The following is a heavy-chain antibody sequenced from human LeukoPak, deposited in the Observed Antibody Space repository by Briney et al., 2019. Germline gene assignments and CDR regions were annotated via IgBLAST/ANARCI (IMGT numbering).Heavy chain of an antibody. CDR1: GGSISSYC. Sequence: SETLSLTCTVSGGSISSYCWSWIRQPAGKGLEWIGRIYTSGSTNYNPSLKSRVTMSVDTSKNQFSLKLSSVTAADTAVYYCARATAGSGYYNYYYYYYYMDVWGKGTTVTVSS. CDR2: IYTSGST. D-gene: IGHD3-22*01. J-gene: IGHJ6*03. CDR3: ARATAGSGYYNYYYYYYYMDV. V-gene: IGHV4-4*07.